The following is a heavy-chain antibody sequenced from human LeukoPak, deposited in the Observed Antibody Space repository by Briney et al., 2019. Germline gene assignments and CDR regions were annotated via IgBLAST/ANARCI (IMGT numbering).Heavy chain of an antibody. J-gene: IGHJ3*02. CDR2: INHSGST. CDR1: GGSFSGYY. V-gene: IGHV4-34*01. Sequence: PSETLSLTCAVYGGSFSGYYWGWIRQPPGKGLEWIGEINHSGSTNYNPSLKSRVTISVDTSKNQFSLKLSSVTAADTAVYYCARDCSGYYGSGSYYHDAFDIWGQGTMVTVSS. CDR3: ARDCSGYYGSGSYYHDAFDI. D-gene: IGHD3-10*01.